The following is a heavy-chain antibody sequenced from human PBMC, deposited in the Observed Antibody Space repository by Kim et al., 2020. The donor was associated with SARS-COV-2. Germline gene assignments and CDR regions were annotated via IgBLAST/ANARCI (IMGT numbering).Heavy chain of an antibody. CDR2: ITGTGAGT. CDR3: AKVESVATGKYGMDV. CDR1: GFTFSIYA. Sequence: GGSLRLSCAASGFTFSIYAMTWVRQAPGKGLEWVSAITGTGAGTYYAGSVKGRVTISRDNSKNTLYLHMNSLRADDTAVYYCAKVESVATGKYGMDVWGQGTTVTVSS. V-gene: IGHV3-23*01. J-gene: IGHJ6*02.